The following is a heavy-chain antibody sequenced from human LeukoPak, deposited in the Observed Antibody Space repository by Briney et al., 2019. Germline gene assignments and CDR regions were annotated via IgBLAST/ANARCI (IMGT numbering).Heavy chain of an antibody. CDR1: GYTFATYG. CDR3: AVTYYDYVWGNRNWFDP. V-gene: IGHV1-18*01. Sequence: ASVKVSCKASGYTFATYGFSWVRQAPGQGLEWMGWISAYNGHRTYAQNFQGRVSMTTDSSTNTAYMELSSLRSEDTAVYYCAVTYYDYVWGNRNWFDPWSQGTLVTVSS. D-gene: IGHD3-16*01. J-gene: IGHJ5*02. CDR2: ISAYNGHR.